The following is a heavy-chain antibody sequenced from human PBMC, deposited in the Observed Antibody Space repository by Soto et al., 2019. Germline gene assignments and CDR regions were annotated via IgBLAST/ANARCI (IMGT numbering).Heavy chain of an antibody. CDR2: INSDGGTT. V-gene: IGHV3-74*01. Sequence: GGSLRLSCAASRFMFSSYWMHWVRQAPGKGLVWVSRINSDGGTTTYADSVKGRFTISRDNAKNTLYLQMNSLRAEDTAVYYCARGSEYRYGYHYYGMDVWGQGNTVTVSS. CDR1: RFMFSSYW. J-gene: IGHJ6*02. CDR3: ARGSEYRYGYHYYGMDV. D-gene: IGHD5-18*01.